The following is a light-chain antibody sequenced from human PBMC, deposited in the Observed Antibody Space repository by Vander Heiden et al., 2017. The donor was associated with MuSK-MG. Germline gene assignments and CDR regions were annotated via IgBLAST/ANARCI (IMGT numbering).Light chain of an antibody. CDR2: AAS. J-gene: IGKJ4*01. CDR3: QQSYSTPLT. V-gene: IGKV1-39*01. CDR1: QSISSY. Sequence: DIQMTQSPSSLSASVGDRVTINCRASQSISSYLNWYQQKPGKAPKLLIYAASSLQSGVPSRFSGSGSGTDFTLTISSLQPEDFATYYCQQSYSTPLTFGGGTKVKIK.